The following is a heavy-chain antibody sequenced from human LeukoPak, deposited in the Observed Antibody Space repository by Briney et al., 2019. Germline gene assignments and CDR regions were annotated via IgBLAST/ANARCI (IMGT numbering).Heavy chain of an antibody. D-gene: IGHD3-3*01. CDR1: GYTFTGYH. Sequence: GASVKVSCKASGYTFTGYHMHWVRQAPGQGLEWMGWINPHSGGTNYAQKFQGRVTMTRDTSISTAYMELSRLRSDDTAVYYCARASQLRFLEWLFDYWGQGTLVTVSS. CDR3: ARASQLRFLEWLFDY. CDR2: INPHSGGT. V-gene: IGHV1-2*02. J-gene: IGHJ4*02.